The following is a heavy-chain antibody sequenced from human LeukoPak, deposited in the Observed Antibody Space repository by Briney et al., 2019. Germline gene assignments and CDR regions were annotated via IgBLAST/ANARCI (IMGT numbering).Heavy chain of an antibody. D-gene: IGHD3-3*01. V-gene: IGHV1-2*02. J-gene: IGHJ4*02. Sequence: ASVKVSCKASGYTFTGYYMHWVRQAPGQGLEWMGWINPNSGGTNYAQKFQGRVTMTRDTSISTAYMELSRLRSDDMAVYYCARLYDFWSGPKDYRGQGTLVTVSS. CDR3: ARLYDFWSGPKDY. CDR1: GYTFTGYY. CDR2: INPNSGGT.